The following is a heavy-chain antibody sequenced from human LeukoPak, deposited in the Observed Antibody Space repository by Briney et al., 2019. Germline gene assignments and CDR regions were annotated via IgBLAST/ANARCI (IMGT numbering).Heavy chain of an antibody. J-gene: IGHJ4*02. D-gene: IGHD5-12*01. CDR3: ARVSGYDGVDY. V-gene: IGHV4-59*01. CDR2: IYYSGST. Sequence: SETLSLTCTVSGGSISRYYWSWIRQPAGKGLEWIGYIYYSGSTNYNPSLKSRVTISVDTSKNQFSLKLSSVTAADTAVYYCARVSGYDGVDYWGQGTLVTVSS. CDR1: GGSISRYY.